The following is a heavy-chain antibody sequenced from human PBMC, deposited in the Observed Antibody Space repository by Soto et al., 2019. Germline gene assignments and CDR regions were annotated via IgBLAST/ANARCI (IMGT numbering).Heavy chain of an antibody. Sequence: PGGSLRLSCAASGFTFRSYAMSWVRQAPGKGLEWVSGISGSGISTHYADSVKGRFTVSGDNSKNTLYLQMNSLRAEDTAVYYCAKDRYGDYGGIDYWGQATMVTVSS. J-gene: IGHJ4*02. CDR1: GFTFRSYA. D-gene: IGHD4-17*01. CDR3: AKDRYGDYGGIDY. CDR2: ISGSGIST. V-gene: IGHV3-23*01.